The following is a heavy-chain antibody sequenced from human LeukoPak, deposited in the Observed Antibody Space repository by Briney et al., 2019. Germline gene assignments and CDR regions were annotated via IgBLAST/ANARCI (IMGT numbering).Heavy chain of an antibody. D-gene: IGHD3-22*01. CDR3: ARELYDSSGYPGPYYYGMDV. CDR2: IYYSGST. J-gene: IGHJ6*02. CDR1: GGSISSSSYY. Sequence: SETLSLTCTVSGGSISSSSYYWSWIRQPPGKGLEWIGYIYYSGSTNYNPSLKSRVTISVDTSKNQFSLKLSSVTAADTAVYYCARELYDSSGYPGPYYYGMDVWGQGTTVTVSS. V-gene: IGHV4-61*01.